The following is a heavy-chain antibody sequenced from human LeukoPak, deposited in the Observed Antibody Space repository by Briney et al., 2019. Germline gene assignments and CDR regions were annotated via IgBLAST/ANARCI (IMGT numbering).Heavy chain of an antibody. V-gene: IGHV1-2*02. CDR3: ARVNYDYVWGSYRYYYYYYMDV. CDR2: INPNSGGT. CDR1: GYTFTGYY. D-gene: IGHD3-16*02. Sequence: ASVKVSCKASGYTFTGYYMHWVRQAPGQGLEWMGWINPNSGGTNYAQKFQGRVTMTRDTSISTAYMELSRLRSDDTAVYYCARVNYDYVWGSYRYYYYYYMDVWGKGTTVTVSS. J-gene: IGHJ6*03.